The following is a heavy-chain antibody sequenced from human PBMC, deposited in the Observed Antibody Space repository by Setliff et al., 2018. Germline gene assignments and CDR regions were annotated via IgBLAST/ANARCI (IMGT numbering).Heavy chain of an antibody. CDR1: GGSISSSNW. V-gene: IGHV4-4*02. J-gene: IGHJ4*02. D-gene: IGHD6-19*01. Sequence: SETLSLTCAVSGGSISSSNWWSWVLQPPGKGLEWIGEIYHGGSTNYNPSLKSRVTITVDTAKNQFSLKLSSVTAADTAVYYCSRVALAVAGDFDYWGQGTLVTVSS. CDR3: SRVALAVAGDFDY. CDR2: IYHGGST.